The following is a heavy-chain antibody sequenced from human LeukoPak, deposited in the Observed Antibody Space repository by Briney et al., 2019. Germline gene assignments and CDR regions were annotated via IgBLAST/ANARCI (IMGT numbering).Heavy chain of an antibody. V-gene: IGHV1-69*04. CDR3: ARDQGCSSTSCHDGRFDP. CDR2: IIPILGIA. CDR1: GGTFSSYT. D-gene: IGHD2-2*01. Sequence: GSSVKVSCKASGGTFSSYTISWVRQAPGQGLEWMGRIIPILGIANYAQKFQGRVTITADKSTSTAYMELSSLRSEDTAVYYCARDQGCSSTSCHDGRFDPWGQGTLVTVSS. J-gene: IGHJ5*02.